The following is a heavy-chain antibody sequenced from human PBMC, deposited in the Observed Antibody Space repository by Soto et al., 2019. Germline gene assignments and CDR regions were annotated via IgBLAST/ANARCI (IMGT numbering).Heavy chain of an antibody. CDR2: IKSKSDGGTT. CDR3: VWGDLFF. J-gene: IGHJ3*01. D-gene: IGHD4-17*01. CDR1: GFTFANAW. V-gene: IGHV3-15*01. Sequence: EVQLVESGGGVVKPGGSLRLSCTTSGFTFANAWMSWIRQAPGKGLEWIGRIKSKSDGGTTDYIAPVEGRFIVSREESKNTLDLQRSSLESEDVGYCDCVWGDLFFWGQGTEVTVSS.